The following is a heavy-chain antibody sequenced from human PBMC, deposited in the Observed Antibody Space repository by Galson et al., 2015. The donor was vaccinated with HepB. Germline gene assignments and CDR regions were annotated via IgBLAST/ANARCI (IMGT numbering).Heavy chain of an antibody. V-gene: IGHV3-66*01. Sequence: SLRLSCAGSGFTVSSNHMNWVRQAPGKGLEWVSVIYGGGSTHYADSVRGRFTISRDNSKNTLYLEMNSLRAEDTALYYCARDSGDWNQDYWGQGTLVTVSS. D-gene: IGHD1-1*01. CDR3: ARDSGDWNQDY. CDR1: GFTVSSNH. CDR2: IYGGGST. J-gene: IGHJ4*02.